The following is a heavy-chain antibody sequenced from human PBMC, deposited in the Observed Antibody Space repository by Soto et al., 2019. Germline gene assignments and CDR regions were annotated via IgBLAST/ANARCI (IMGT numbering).Heavy chain of an antibody. J-gene: IGHJ4*02. D-gene: IGHD3-3*01. Sequence: QVQLQQWGAGLLKPSETLSLTCAVYGGSFSGYYWSWIRQPPGKGLEWIGEINHSGSTNYNPSLTSRVNRSVDSSKNQGGLKMSSVTAADTAVYDCARGAYYDFWSGYLSYWGQGTLVTVSS. CDR2: INHSGST. CDR3: ARGAYYDFWSGYLSY. V-gene: IGHV4-34*01. CDR1: GGSFSGYY.